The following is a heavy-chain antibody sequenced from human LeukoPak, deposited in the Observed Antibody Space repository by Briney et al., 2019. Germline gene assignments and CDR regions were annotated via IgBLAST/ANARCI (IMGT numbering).Heavy chain of an antibody. J-gene: IGHJ4*02. V-gene: IGHV3-21*01. CDR3: ARGLGRAVAGRFVY. D-gene: IGHD6-19*01. CDR2: ISSSSSYI. CDR1: GFTFSSYS. Sequence: GGSLRLSCAASGFTFSSYSMNWVRQAPGKGLEWVSSISSSSSYIYYADSVKGRFTISRDNAKNSLYLQMNSLRAEDTAVYYCARGLGRAVAGRFVYWGQGTLVTVSS.